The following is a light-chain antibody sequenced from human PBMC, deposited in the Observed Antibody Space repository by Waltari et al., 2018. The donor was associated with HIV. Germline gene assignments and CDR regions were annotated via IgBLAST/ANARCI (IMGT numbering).Light chain of an antibody. J-gene: IGKJ4*01. Sequence: DIQMTQSPSSLSASVGDRVTITCRASQSIGIYLNWYQQKQGKAPKLLIYEAYNLQSGVPSRFSGSGSGTDFTLTISSLQPEDSATYYCQQSYSTPRLTFGGGTKVEIK. V-gene: IGKV1-39*01. CDR2: EAY. CDR1: QSIGIY. CDR3: QQSYSTPRLT.